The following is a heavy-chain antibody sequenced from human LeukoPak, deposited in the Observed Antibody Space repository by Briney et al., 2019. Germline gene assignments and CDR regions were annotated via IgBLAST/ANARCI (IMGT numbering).Heavy chain of an antibody. CDR1: GGSFSGYY. CDR3: ARGRGRTVTTRFDY. V-gene: IGHV4-34*01. J-gene: IGHJ4*02. CDR2: INHSGST. D-gene: IGHD4-11*01. Sequence: SETLPLTCAVYGGSFSGYYWSWIRQPPGKGLEWIGEINHSGSTNYNPSLKSRVTISVDTSKNQFSLKLSSVTAADTAVYYCARGRGRTVTTRFDYWGQGTLVTVSS.